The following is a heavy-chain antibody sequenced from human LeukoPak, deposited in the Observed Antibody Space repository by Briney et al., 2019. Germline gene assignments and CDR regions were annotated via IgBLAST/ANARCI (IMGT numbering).Heavy chain of an antibody. Sequence: GSLRLSCAASGFTFSDYYMSWIRQAPGKGLECIGSLSYSGTTQYNPSLKSRVTMSVDTSRNQFSLKLRSVTAADTAVYYCARHPYGSGRNWFDPWGQGTLVTVSP. D-gene: IGHD6-19*01. CDR3: ARHPYGSGRNWFDP. J-gene: IGHJ5*02. CDR1: GFTFSDYY. CDR2: LSYSGTT. V-gene: IGHV4-39*01.